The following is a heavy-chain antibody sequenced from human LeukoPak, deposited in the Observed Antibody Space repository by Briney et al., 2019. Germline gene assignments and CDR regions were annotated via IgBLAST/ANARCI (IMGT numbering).Heavy chain of an antibody. Sequence: GRSLRLSCAASEFTFSTYAMHWVRQAPSKGLDWVAVISYDGGNKDYADSVKGRFTISRDNSKNTLYVQMNSLRAEDTAVYYCARAGDGYSSSSDYYSGMNVWGQGTTDTVSS. D-gene: IGHD6-6*01. J-gene: IGHJ6*02. CDR2: ISYDGGNK. CDR3: ARAGDGYSSSSDYYSGMNV. V-gene: IGHV3-30-3*01. CDR1: EFTFSTYA.